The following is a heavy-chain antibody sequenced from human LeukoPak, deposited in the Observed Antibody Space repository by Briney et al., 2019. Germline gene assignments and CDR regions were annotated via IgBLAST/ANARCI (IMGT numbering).Heavy chain of an antibody. CDR3: ARGSPGGLRFLEWSGYYFDY. CDR1: GFTVSSNY. J-gene: IGHJ4*02. Sequence: PGGSLRLSCAASGFTVSSNYMSWVRQAPGKGLEWVSVIYSGGSTYYADSVKGRFTISRDNSKSTLYLQMNSLRAEDTAVYYCARGSPGGLRFLEWSGYYFDYWGQGTLVTVSS. V-gene: IGHV3-53*01. CDR2: IYSGGST. D-gene: IGHD3-3*01.